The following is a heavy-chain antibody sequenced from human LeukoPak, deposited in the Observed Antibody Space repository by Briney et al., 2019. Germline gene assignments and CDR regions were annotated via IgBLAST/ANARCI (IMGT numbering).Heavy chain of an antibody. Sequence: GRSPRLSCAASGFTVSSNYMSWVRQAPGKGLEWVSLIYTGGSTYYADSVKGRFTISRDNSKNTLYLQMNSLRAEDTAVYYCARDPYSAGWYDHWGQGTLVTVSS. CDR2: IYTGGST. CDR3: ARDPYSAGWYDH. CDR1: GFTVSSNY. J-gene: IGHJ5*02. D-gene: IGHD5-12*01. V-gene: IGHV3-53*01.